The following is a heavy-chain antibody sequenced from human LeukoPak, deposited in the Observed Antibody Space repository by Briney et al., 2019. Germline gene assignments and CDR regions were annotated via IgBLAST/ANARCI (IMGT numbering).Heavy chain of an antibody. CDR2: ITASGTTI. J-gene: IGHJ3*02. D-gene: IGHD6-19*01. CDR3: AKDATTHTNGWYDDAFDI. Sequence: GGPQRLSCAAAGFSFSCYEMNWVRKAPGKGLERVSYITASGTTIYYADSVRGRSTISRDNAGKSLYLQMNRQRAEDAGVYYWAKDATTHTNGWYDDAFDIWGHGTMVTASS. V-gene: IGHV3-48*03. CDR1: GFSFSCYE.